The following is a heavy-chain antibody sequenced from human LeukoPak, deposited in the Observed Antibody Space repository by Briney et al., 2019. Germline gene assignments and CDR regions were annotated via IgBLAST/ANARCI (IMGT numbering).Heavy chain of an antibody. CDR2: FGTRSTSV. V-gene: IGHV3-21*01. CDR1: GFTFSGYS. D-gene: IGHD3-22*01. CDR3: ARDYSPGDYYDSSGYRTYFDY. J-gene: IGHJ4*02. Sequence: GGSLRLSCTASGFTFSGYSMNWIRQAPGKGLEWVSSFGTRSTSVYHAGSVKGRFAISRDNAKNSLYLQMNSLRAEDTAVYYCARDYSPGDYYDSSGYRTYFDYWGQGTLVTVSS.